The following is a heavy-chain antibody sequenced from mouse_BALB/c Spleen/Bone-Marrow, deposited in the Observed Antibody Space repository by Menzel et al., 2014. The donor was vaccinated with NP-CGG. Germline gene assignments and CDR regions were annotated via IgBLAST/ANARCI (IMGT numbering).Heavy chain of an antibody. Sequence: DVHLVESGGGLVKPGEALQLSCAASGFSFSRYAVSWVRQTPEKRLEWVASISGGGNSYHSDNMKGRFTISRDNARNIPYLQMSSLRSEDTAMYYCARARGVTTAAPYYFDYWGQGTALTVSS. CDR1: GFSFSRYA. CDR2: ISGGGNS. D-gene: IGHD1-2*01. CDR3: ARARGVTTAAPYYFDY. J-gene: IGHJ2*01. V-gene: IGHV5-6-5*01.